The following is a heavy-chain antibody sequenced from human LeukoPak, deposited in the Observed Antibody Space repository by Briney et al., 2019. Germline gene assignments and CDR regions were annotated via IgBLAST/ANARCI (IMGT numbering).Heavy chain of an antibody. CDR3: AKEYSSGGAFDI. V-gene: IGHV3-30*18. CDR1: GFTFSTYG. CDR2: ISYDGSYI. Sequence: AGGSLRLSCAASGFTFSTYGMHWVRQAPGKGLEWVAVISYDGSYISYADSVKGRFTISRDNSKNTLYLQMNSLRPEDTAVYYCAKEYSSGGAFDIWGQGTMVTVSS. D-gene: IGHD6-19*01. J-gene: IGHJ3*02.